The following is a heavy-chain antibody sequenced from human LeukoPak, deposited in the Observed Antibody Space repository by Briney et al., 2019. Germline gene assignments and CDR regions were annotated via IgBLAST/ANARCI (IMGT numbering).Heavy chain of an antibody. CDR2: ISGSGGST. J-gene: IGHJ4*02. CDR3: AKDLVVVPAAIDYFDY. CDR1: GFTCSSYA. Sequence: PGGSLRLSCAVSGFTCSSYAMSWVRQAPGKGLEWVSAISGSGGSTYYADSVKGRFTISRDNSKNTLYLQMNSLRAEDTAVYYCAKDLVVVPAAIDYFDYWGQGTLVTVSS. D-gene: IGHD2-2*01. V-gene: IGHV3-23*01.